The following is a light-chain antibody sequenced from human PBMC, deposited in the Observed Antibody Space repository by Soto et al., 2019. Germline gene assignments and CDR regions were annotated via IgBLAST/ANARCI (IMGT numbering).Light chain of an antibody. CDR2: GAS. CDR1: QSVSSN. CDR3: QQYINLWT. J-gene: IGKJ1*01. Sequence: EIVRTQSPATLSVSRGERATLSCRASQSVSSNLAWYQQKPGQSPRLLIYGASTRATGVPARFSGSGSGTEFTLTISSLQSEDFAVYYCQQYINLWTFGQGTKV. V-gene: IGKV3-15*01.